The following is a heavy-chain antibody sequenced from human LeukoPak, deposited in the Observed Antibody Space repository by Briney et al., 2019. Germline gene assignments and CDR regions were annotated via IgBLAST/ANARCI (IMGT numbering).Heavy chain of an antibody. V-gene: IGHV5-51*01. CDR1: GYSFTSYW. CDR2: IYPGDSDT. D-gene: IGHD5-12*01. Sequence: GESLKISCKGSGYSFTSYWTGWVRQLPGKGLEWMGIIYPGDSDTRYSPSFQGQVTISADKSISTAYLQWSSLKASDTAMYYCARPYTINRGYDYGGVGNAFDIWGQGTMVTVSS. CDR3: ARPYTINRGYDYGGVGNAFDI. J-gene: IGHJ3*02.